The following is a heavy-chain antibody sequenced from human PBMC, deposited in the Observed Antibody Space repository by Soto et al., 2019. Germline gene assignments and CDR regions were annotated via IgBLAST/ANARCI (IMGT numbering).Heavy chain of an antibody. CDR2: ISAYNGNT. CDR3: ARDPRVAAAGNYYYYGMDV. V-gene: IGHV1-18*04. J-gene: IGHJ6*02. Sequence: SASVKVSCKASGYTFTSYGISWVRQAPGQGLEWMGWISAYNGNTNYAQKLQGRVTMTTDTSTSTAYMELRSLRSDDTAVYYCARDPRVAAAGNYYYYGMDVWGQGTTVTVSS. CDR1: GYTFTSYG. D-gene: IGHD6-13*01.